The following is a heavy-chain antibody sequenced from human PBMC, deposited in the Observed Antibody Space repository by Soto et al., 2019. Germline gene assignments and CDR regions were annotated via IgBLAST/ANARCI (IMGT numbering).Heavy chain of an antibody. D-gene: IGHD6-19*01. Sequence: PSQTLSLTCAISGDSVSSNSAAWNWIRQSPSRGLEWLGRTYYRSKWYNDYAVSVKSRITINPDTSKNQFSLQLNSVTPEDTAVYYCARDRGLAVAGTGGGWFDPWGQGTLVTVSS. V-gene: IGHV6-1*01. J-gene: IGHJ5*02. CDR1: GDSVSSNSAA. CDR3: ARDRGLAVAGTGGGWFDP. CDR2: TYYRSKWYN.